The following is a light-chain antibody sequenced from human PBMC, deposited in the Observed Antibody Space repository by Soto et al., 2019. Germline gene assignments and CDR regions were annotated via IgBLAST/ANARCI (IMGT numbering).Light chain of an antibody. J-gene: IGKJ2*01. CDR1: QSVSSY. Sequence: EIVLTQSPATLSLSPGERATISCRASQSVSSYLAWYQQKPGQAPRLLIYDASNRATGIPARFSGSGSGTDFTLTISSLEPADFAVYYCQQRSNWPPYTFGQVTKLEIK. V-gene: IGKV3-11*01. CDR2: DAS. CDR3: QQRSNWPPYT.